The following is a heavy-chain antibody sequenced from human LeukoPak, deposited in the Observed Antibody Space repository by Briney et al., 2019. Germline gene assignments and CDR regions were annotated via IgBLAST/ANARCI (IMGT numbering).Heavy chain of an antibody. J-gene: IGHJ1*01. Sequence: SETLSLTCAVYGGSFSGYYWSRIRQPPGKGLEWIGEINHSGSTNSNPSLKRRVTISVDTYKNKFSLKLSSVTAADTAMYYCARRLLGYCSGGSCYSGYVQQWGQGTPVTVSS. CDR1: GGSFSGYY. V-gene: IGHV4-34*01. D-gene: IGHD2-15*01. CDR2: INHSGST. CDR3: ARRLLGYCSGGSCYSGYVQQ.